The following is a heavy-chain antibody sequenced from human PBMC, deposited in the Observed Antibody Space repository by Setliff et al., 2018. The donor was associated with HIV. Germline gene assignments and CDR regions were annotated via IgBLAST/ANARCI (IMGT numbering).Heavy chain of an antibody. CDR1: GYSFTGYY. J-gene: IGHJ6*02. V-gene: IGHV1-2*02. Sequence: ASVKVSCKTSGYSFTGYYIHWVRQAPGQGLEWMGWINPNSGATDYAQNFLGRVTMARDTSSDTAYMDLNGLNSDDTAMYFCARYLVVVPVAVGGLDVWGQGTTVTVSS. CDR2: INPNSGAT. D-gene: IGHD2-2*01. CDR3: ARYLVVVPVAVGGLDV.